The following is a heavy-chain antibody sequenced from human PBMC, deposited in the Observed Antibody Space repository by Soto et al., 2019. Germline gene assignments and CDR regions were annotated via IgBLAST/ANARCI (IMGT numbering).Heavy chain of an antibody. J-gene: IGHJ5*02. CDR2: IWYDGSNK. V-gene: IGHV3-33*01. CDR3: ARDPEGNGNWFDP. CDR1: GFTFSSYG. D-gene: IGHD1-1*01. Sequence: GGSLRLSCAASGFTFSSYGMHWVRQAPGKGLEWVAVIWYDGSNKYYADSVKGRFTISRDNSKNTLYLQMNSLRAEDTAVYYCARDPEGNGNWFDPWGQGTLVTVSS.